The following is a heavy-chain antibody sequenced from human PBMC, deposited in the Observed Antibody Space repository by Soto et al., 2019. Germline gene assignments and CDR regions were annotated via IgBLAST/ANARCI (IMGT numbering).Heavy chain of an antibody. V-gene: IGHV3-21*01. D-gene: IGHD3-22*01. Sequence: EVQLVESGGGLVKPGGSLRLSCAASGFTFSSYSMNWVRQAPGKGLEWVSSISSSSSYIYYADSVKGRFTISRDNAKHSLCLQMNSLSSEDTAVYYWARDGGQYDSSGDPNCFDPWGQGTLVTVSS. CDR2: ISSSSSYI. J-gene: IGHJ5*02. CDR3: ARDGGQYDSSGDPNCFDP. CDR1: GFTFSSYS.